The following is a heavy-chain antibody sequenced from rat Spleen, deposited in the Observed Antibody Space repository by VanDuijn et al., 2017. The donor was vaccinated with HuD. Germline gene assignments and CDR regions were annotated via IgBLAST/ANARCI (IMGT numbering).Heavy chain of an antibody. J-gene: IGHJ2*01. D-gene: IGHD1-9*01. CDR3: ARRHYGYTDYFDY. CDR2: ISPSGVT. V-gene: IGHV5-25*01. CDR1: GFTFSNYY. Sequence: EVQLVESDGGLVQPGRSMKLSCVVSGFTFSNYYMAWVRQAPTKGLEWVASISPSGVTYYRDSVKGRFTISRDNAKSTLHLQMDSLRSEDTATYYCARRHYGYTDYFDYWGQGVMVTVSS.